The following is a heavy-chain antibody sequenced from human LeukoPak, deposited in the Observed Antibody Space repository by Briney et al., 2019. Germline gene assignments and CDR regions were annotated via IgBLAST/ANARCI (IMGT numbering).Heavy chain of an antibody. CDR2: IYSGGST. CDR3: ARGGGGYCTNGVCTYYFDY. J-gene: IGHJ4*02. D-gene: IGHD2-8*01. CDR1: GFTVSSNY. V-gene: IGHV3-66*01. Sequence: GGSLTLSCAASGFTVSSNYISWVRQAPAKGLEWVSVIYSGGSTYYADSVKGRFTISRDNSKNTLFLQMNSLRAEDTAVYYCARGGGGYCTNGVCTYYFDYWGQGTLVTVSS.